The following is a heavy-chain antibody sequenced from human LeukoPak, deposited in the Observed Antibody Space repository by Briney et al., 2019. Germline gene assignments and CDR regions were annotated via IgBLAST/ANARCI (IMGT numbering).Heavy chain of an antibody. CDR1: GFTFRSYA. CDR3: AKMYYYDSSGRAFDI. J-gene: IGHJ3*02. CDR2: ISGSGDST. D-gene: IGHD3-22*01. Sequence: PGGSLRLSCAASGFTFRSYAMTWVRQAPGKGLEWVSTISGSGDSTFYADSVKGRFTISRDNSKNTLYMQMNSLRAEDTAPHYCAKMYYYDSSGRAFDIWGRGTMVTVSS. V-gene: IGHV3-23*01.